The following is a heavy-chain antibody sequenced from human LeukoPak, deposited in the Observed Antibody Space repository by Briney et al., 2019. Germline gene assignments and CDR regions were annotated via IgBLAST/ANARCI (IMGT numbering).Heavy chain of an antibody. CDR3: AHRYITMIGNHFDY. D-gene: IGHD3-22*01. CDR2: IYWDDDK. J-gene: IGHJ4*02. Sequence: SGPTLVKPTQTLTLTCTFSGFSLSTSGVGVGWIRQPPGKALEWLALIYWDDDKRYSPSLKSRLTITKDTSKNQVVLTMTNMDPVDIATYYCAHRYITMIGNHFDYWGQGTLVTVSS. V-gene: IGHV2-5*02. CDR1: GFSLSTSGVG.